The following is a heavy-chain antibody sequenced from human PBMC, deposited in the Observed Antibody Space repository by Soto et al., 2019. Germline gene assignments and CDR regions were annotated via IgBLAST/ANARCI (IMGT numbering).Heavy chain of an antibody. CDR3: TTDSRTTLPEIRFDY. CDR2: VKSKADGGSG. D-gene: IGHD1-26*01. J-gene: IGHJ4*01. CDR1: GLTLSNNAW. V-gene: IGHV3-15*07. Sequence: PGGSLRLSCSASGLTLSNNAWINWVRQVPGKGLEWVGRVKSKADGGSGDYAAPVKGRFVVSRDDSKDIVYLQMNSLKIEDTGVYYCTTDSRTTLPEIRFDYWGHGTQVTVSS.